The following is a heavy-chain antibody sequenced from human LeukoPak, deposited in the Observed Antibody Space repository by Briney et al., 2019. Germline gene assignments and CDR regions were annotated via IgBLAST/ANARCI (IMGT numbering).Heavy chain of an antibody. Sequence: PSETLSLTCAVYGGSFSGYYWSWVRQAPGKGLEWVSAISGSGGSTYYADSVKGRFTISRDNSKNTLYLQMNSLRAEDTAVYYCAKGSYADAFDIWGQGTMVTVSS. CDR3: AKGSYADAFDI. V-gene: IGHV3-23*01. J-gene: IGHJ3*02. CDR1: GGSFSGYY. D-gene: IGHD1-26*01. CDR2: ISGSGGST.